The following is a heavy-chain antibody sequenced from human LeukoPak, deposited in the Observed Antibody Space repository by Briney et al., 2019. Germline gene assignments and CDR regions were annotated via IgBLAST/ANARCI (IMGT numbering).Heavy chain of an antibody. Sequence: GASVKVSCKASGYTFTSYYMHWVRQAPGQGLEWMGIINPSGGSTSYAQKFQGRVTITRNTSISTAYMELSSLRSEDTAVYYCARGVVKGAADNWGQGTLVTVSS. D-gene: IGHD6-25*01. CDR3: ARGVVKGAADN. J-gene: IGHJ4*02. CDR2: INPSGGST. V-gene: IGHV1-46*01. CDR1: GYTFTSYY.